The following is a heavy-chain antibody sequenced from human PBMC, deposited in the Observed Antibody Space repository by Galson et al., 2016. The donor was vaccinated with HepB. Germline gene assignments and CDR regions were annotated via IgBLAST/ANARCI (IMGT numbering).Heavy chain of an antibody. V-gene: IGHV3-74*01. CDR2: IDSDGSRT. Sequence: SLRLSCAASGFMFSTYWMHWVRRTPGKGLVWVARIDSDGSRTSYADSVKGRFTISRDSAKNSVYLQINSLRAEDTALYYCARVGYCSGAGCRGRDWFDPWGQGIPVTVSS. CDR3: ARVGYCSGAGCRGRDWFDP. D-gene: IGHD2-15*01. J-gene: IGHJ5*02. CDR1: GFMFSTYW.